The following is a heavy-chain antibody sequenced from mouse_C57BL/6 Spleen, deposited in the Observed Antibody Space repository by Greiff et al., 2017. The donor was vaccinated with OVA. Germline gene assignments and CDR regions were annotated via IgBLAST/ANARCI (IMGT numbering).Heavy chain of an antibody. Sequence: EVQVVESGGGLVKPGGSLKLSCAASGFTFSDYGMHWVRQAPEKGLEWVAYISSGSSTIYYADTVKGRFTISIDNAKNTLFLQMTSLRSEDTAMYYCSRQVLTGTVRGYYFDYWGQGTTLTVSS. J-gene: IGHJ2*01. V-gene: IGHV5-17*01. CDR3: SRQVLTGTVRGYYFDY. D-gene: IGHD4-1*01. CDR2: ISSGSSTI. CDR1: GFTFSDYG.